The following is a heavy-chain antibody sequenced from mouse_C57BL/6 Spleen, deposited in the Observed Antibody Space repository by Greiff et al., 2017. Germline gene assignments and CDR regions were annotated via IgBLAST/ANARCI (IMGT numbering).Heavy chain of an antibody. V-gene: IGHV1-39*01. CDR1: GYSFTDYN. D-gene: IGHD2-5*01. CDR3: ARGTYYSNYYAMEY. J-gene: IGHJ4*01. Sequence: VQLQQSGPELVQPGASVKISCKASGYSFTDYNMNWVKQSTGKSLEWIGVINPNSGTTSYNQKFKGKATLTVDQSSSTAYMQLNSLTSEDSAAYYCARGTYYSNYYAMEYWGQGTSVTVDS. CDR2: INPNSGTT.